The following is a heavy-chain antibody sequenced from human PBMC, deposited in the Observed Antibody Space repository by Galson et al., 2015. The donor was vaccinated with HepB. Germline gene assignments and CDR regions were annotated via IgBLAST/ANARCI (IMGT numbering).Heavy chain of an antibody. V-gene: IGHV1-18*01. CDR2: ISAYNGNT. J-gene: IGHJ6*02. D-gene: IGHD1-26*01. CDR1: GYTFTSYG. Sequence: SVKVSCKASGYTFTSYGISWVRQAPGQGLEWMGWISAYNGNTNYAQKLQGRVTMTTDTSTSTAYMELRSLRSDDTAVYYCARKGAIVVPWAYGMDVWGQGTTVTVSS. CDR3: ARKGAIVVPWAYGMDV.